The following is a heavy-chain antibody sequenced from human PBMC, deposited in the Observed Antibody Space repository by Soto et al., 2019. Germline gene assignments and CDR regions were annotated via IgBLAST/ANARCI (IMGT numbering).Heavy chain of an antibody. Sequence: EVQLVESGGGLVQPGGSLRLSCAASGFTFSSYWMSWVRQAPGKGLEWVANIKQDGSEKYYVDSMKGRFTISRDNAKNSLYLQMNSLRAEDTAVYYCARDPGIVATIWKAYYYYGMDVWGQGTTVTVSS. CDR1: GFTFSSYW. CDR3: ARDPGIVATIWKAYYYYGMDV. D-gene: IGHD5-12*01. CDR2: IKQDGSEK. J-gene: IGHJ6*02. V-gene: IGHV3-7*05.